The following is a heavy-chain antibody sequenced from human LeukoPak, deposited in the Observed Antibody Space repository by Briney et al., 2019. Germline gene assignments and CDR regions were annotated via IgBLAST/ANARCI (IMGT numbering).Heavy chain of an antibody. CDR2: IYYSGST. Sequence: KPSETLSLTCTVSGGSISSSSYYWGWIRQPPGKGLEWIGSIYYSGSTYYNPSLKSRVTISVDTSKNQFSLKLSSVTAADTAVYYCASPVILTGYDAFDIWGQGTMVTVSS. CDR3: ASPVILTGYDAFDI. V-gene: IGHV4-39*07. D-gene: IGHD3-9*01. J-gene: IGHJ3*02. CDR1: GGSISSSSYY.